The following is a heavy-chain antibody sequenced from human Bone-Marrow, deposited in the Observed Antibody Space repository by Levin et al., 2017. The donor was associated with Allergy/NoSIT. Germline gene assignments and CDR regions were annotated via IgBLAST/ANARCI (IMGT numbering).Heavy chain of an antibody. CDR1: GGSFSGYY. CDR2: INHSGST. J-gene: IGHJ4*02. V-gene: IGHV4-34*01. CDR3: ARGHSGCGGDGGGEFDY. Sequence: GSLRLSCAVYGGSFSGYYWSWIRQPPGKGLEWIGEINHSGSTNYNPSLKSRVTISVDTSKNQFSLKLSSVTAADTAVYYCARGHSGCGGDGGGEFDYWGQGTLVTVSS. D-gene: IGHD2-21*02.